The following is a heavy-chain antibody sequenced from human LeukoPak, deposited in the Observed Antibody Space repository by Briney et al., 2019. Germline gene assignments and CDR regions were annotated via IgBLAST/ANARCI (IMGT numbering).Heavy chain of an antibody. CDR3: ARNPNNYDFWSGSPGGVDY. V-gene: IGHV1-18*01. Sequence: GASVKVSCKVSGYTLTELSIHWVRQAPGQGLEWMGWISAYNGNTNYAQKLQGRVTMTTDTSTSTAYMELRSLRSDDTAVYYCARNPNNYDFWSGSPGGVDYWGQGTLVTVSS. CDR1: GYTLTELS. CDR2: ISAYNGNT. J-gene: IGHJ4*02. D-gene: IGHD3-3*01.